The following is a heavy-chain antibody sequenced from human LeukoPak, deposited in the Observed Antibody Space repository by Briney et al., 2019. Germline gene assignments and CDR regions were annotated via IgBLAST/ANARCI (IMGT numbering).Heavy chain of an antibody. J-gene: IGHJ4*02. CDR1: AYGFSSYW. CDR2: IYPREART. D-gene: IGHD2-15*01. Sequence: YLLISSKGSAYGFSSYWIAWVRQMPGKGLEGMGVIYPREARTTYSPSFQAQVTISGDMPIRTAYLQWTSLKASDTAMYYCARHLRDITSSPIFWGAGTLVTVSS. V-gene: IGHV5-51*01. CDR3: ARHLRDITSSPIF.